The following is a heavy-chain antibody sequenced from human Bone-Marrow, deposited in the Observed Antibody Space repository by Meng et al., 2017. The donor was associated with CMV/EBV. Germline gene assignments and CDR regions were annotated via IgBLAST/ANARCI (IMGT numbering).Heavy chain of an antibody. D-gene: IGHD3-3*01. Sequence: GGSLRLSCAASGFTFSSYSMNWVRQAPGKGLEWVSSISSSSSYIYYADSVKGRFTISRDNAKNSLYLQMNSLRAEDTAVYYCARDGDRGIFGVGEDAFDIWGQGTMVTVSS. CDR3: ARDGDRGIFGVGEDAFDI. J-gene: IGHJ3*02. CDR2: ISSSSSYI. V-gene: IGHV3-21*01. CDR1: GFTFSSYS.